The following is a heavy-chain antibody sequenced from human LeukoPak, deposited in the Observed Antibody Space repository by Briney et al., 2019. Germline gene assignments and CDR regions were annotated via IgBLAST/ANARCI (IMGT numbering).Heavy chain of an antibody. CDR1: GGSFSGYY. D-gene: IGHD1-26*01. Sequence: SETLSLTRAVYGGSFSGYYWSWIRQPPGKGLEWIGEINHSGSTNYNPSLKSRVTISVDTSKNQFSLKLSSVTAADTAVYYCARRVVGATQFFDYWGQGTLVTVSS. J-gene: IGHJ4*02. CDR3: ARRVVGATQFFDY. CDR2: INHSGST. V-gene: IGHV4-34*01.